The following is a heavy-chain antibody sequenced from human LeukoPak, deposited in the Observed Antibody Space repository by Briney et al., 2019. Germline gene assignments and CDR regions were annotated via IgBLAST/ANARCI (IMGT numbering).Heavy chain of an antibody. J-gene: IGHJ4*02. D-gene: IGHD5-18*01. V-gene: IGHV4-39*01. CDR1: GGSISSYY. CDR2: IYYSGST. CDR3: ARHVDTATDYFDY. Sequence: PSETLSLTCTVSGGSISSYYWGWIRQPPGKGLEWIGSIYYSGSTYYNPSLKSRVTISVHTSKNQFSLKLSSVTAADTAVYYCARHVDTATDYFDYWGQETLVTVSS.